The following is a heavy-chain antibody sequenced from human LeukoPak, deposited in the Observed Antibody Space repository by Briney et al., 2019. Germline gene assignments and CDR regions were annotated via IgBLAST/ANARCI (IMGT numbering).Heavy chain of an antibody. CDR1: GFTFSNAW. J-gene: IGHJ4*02. CDR2: ISYDGSNK. Sequence: PGGSLRLSCAASGFTFSNAWMNWVRQAPGKGLEWVAVISYDGSNKYYADSVKGRFTISRDNSKNTLYLQMNSLRAEDTAVYYCARPSLRFLEWLPFDYWGQGTLVTVSS. CDR3: ARPSLRFLEWLPFDY. D-gene: IGHD3-3*01. V-gene: IGHV3-30-3*01.